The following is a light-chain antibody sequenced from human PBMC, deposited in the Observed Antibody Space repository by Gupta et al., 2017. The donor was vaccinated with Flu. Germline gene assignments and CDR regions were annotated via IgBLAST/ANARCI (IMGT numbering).Light chain of an antibody. CDR2: GAS. CDR3: QQRNSYPRT. V-gene: IGKV1-9*01. J-gene: IGKJ3*01. CDR1: QGISSL. Sequence: DIQLTQSPSFLSASVGDRVTITCRASQGISSLLTWYQQKPGKAPKLLIYGASTVHSGVPSRFSGSGSGTEFTLTISSRQPEDFATYYCQQRNSYPRTFGHGTXVDVK.